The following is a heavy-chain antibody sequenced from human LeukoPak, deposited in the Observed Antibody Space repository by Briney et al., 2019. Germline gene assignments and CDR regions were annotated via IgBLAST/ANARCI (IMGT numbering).Heavy chain of an antibody. CDR3: ARANGGDGDDAFDI. J-gene: IGHJ3*02. Sequence: PSETLSLTCTVSGYSISSGDYYWSWIRQPPGKGLEWIGYIYYSGSTYYNPSLKSRVTISVDTSKNQFSLKLSSVTAADTAVYYCARANGGDGDDAFDIWGQGTMVTVSS. CDR2: IYYSGST. CDR1: GYSISSGDYY. V-gene: IGHV4-30-4*01. D-gene: IGHD2-21*01.